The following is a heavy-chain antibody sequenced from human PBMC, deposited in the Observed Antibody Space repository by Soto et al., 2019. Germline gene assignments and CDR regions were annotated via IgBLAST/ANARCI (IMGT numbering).Heavy chain of an antibody. CDR3: ARDLKFGRADY. CDR2: IYTIWIT. D-gene: IGHD3-10*01. CDR1: GGSISSYY. V-gene: IGHV4-4*07. Sequence: SATQSLTCTVSGGSISSYYWSWIRQPSGKGLEWIGRIYTIWITNYNPSLNSRFTMSVDTSKNQFSLKLSSVTAADTAVYYCARDLKFGRADYWGQGTQVTVSS. J-gene: IGHJ4*02.